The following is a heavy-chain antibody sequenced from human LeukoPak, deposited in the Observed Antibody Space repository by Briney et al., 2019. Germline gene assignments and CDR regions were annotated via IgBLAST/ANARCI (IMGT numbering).Heavy chain of an antibody. Sequence: PGGTLRLFCAASGFNFSYYWMTWVRQAPGKGLEWLVNIKESGSEKYCVDSVKDRLTISRDNADDLVYLQMNSLRVEDTAVYYCARGWGEKGRCRGGTCNNPQFDYWGQGILVTVSS. CDR1: GFNFSYYW. J-gene: IGHJ4*02. V-gene: IGHV3-7*01. CDR2: IKESGSEK. CDR3: ARGWGEKGRCRGGTCNNPQFDY. D-gene: IGHD2-15*01.